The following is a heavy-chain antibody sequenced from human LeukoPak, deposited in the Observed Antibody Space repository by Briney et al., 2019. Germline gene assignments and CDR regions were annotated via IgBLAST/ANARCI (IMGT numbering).Heavy chain of an antibody. D-gene: IGHD2-15*01. J-gene: IGHJ4*02. CDR2: INHSGST. V-gene: IGHV4-34*01. Sequence: SETLSFTCAVYGGSFSGYCWSWIRQPPGKGLEWIGEINHSGSTNYNPSLKSRVTISVDTSKNQFSLKLSSVTAADTAVYYCARVLTPRFFDYWGQGTLVTVSS. CDR1: GGSFSGYC. CDR3: ARVLTPRFFDY.